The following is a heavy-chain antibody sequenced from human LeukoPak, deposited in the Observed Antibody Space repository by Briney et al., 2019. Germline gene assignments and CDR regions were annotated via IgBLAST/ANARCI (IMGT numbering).Heavy chain of an antibody. J-gene: IGHJ4*02. CDR2: VYVGGNP. V-gene: IGHV4-4*07. Sequence: TETLSLTRTVSGGTIRSYNWNWIRQPAGKPLQWIGRVYVGGNPSYSPYLKSRVSMSLDTSTNQLSLMLTSVTAADTAVYYCARGNYDLQFDFWGQGTLVTVSS. D-gene: IGHD1-7*01. CDR1: GGTIRSYN. CDR3: ARGNYDLQFDF.